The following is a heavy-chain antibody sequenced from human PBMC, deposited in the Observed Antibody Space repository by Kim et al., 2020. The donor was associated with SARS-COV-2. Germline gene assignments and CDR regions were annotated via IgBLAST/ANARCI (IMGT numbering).Heavy chain of an antibody. CDR2: MNPNSGNT. V-gene: IGHV1-8*01. D-gene: IGHD4-17*01. CDR3: ARGEGGYGDYHYYYGMDV. Sequence: ASVKVSCKASGYTFTSYDINWVRQATGQGLEWMGWMNPNSGNTGYAQKFQGRVTMTRNTSISTAYMELSSPRSEDTAVYYCARGEGGYGDYHYYYGMDVWGQGTTVTVSS. CDR1: GYTFTSYD. J-gene: IGHJ6*02.